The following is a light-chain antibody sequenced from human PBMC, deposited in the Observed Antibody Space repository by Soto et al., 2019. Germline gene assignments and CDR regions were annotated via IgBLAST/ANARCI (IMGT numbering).Light chain of an antibody. CDR1: SSDVGGYNY. Sequence: QSALTQPASVSGSPGQSITISCTGTSSDVGGYNYVTWYQRHPGKVPKLIIYEVGDRPSGVSNRFSGSKSGNTASLTISGLQGSDEADYYCCSYAGRINWVFGGGTKLTVL. J-gene: IGLJ3*02. CDR2: EVG. CDR3: CSYAGRINWV. V-gene: IGLV2-23*02.